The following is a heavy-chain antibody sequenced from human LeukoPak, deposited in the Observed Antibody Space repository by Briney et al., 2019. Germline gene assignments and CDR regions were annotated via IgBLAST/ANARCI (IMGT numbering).Heavy chain of an antibody. J-gene: IGHJ4*02. CDR3: ARDRGYTYGHPLDY. CDR1: GFTFSTYV. D-gene: IGHD5-18*01. CDR2: IWHDGSNK. Sequence: GRSLRLSCAASGFTFSTYVIHWVRQAPGMGLEWVALIWHDGSNKYYGDSVKDRFTISRDNSKNTLYLQMDSLRDEDTAVYYRARDRGYTYGHPLDYWGQGTLVTVSS. V-gene: IGHV3-33*01.